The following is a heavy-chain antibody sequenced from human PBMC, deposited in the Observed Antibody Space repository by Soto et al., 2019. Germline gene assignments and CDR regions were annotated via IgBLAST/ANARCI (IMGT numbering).Heavy chain of an antibody. CDR3: AKDNIAAAGNPFYYFDY. J-gene: IGHJ4*02. Sequence: QPGGSLRLSCAASGFTFSSYGMHWVRQAPGKGLEWVAVISYDGSNKYYADSVKGRFTISRDNSKNTLYLQMNSLRAEDTAVYYCAKDNIAAAGNPFYYFDYWGQGTLVTVSS. CDR2: ISYDGSNK. CDR1: GFTFSSYG. D-gene: IGHD6-13*01. V-gene: IGHV3-30*18.